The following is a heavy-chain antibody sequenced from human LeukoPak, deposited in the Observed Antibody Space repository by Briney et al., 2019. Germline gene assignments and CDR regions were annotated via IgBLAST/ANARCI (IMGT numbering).Heavy chain of an antibody. J-gene: IGHJ4*02. CDR2: IYYSGST. D-gene: IGHD2-15*01. CDR1: GVSISSYY. CDR3: ARGLCSGGSCRRRYFDY. V-gene: IGHV4-59*12. Sequence: SETLSLTCTVSGVSISSYYCSWIRQPPGTGLEWCGYIYYSGSTNYYPSLKSRVTISVDASKNQFSLKLSSVTAADTAVYYCARGLCSGGSCRRRYFDYWGQGTLVTVSS.